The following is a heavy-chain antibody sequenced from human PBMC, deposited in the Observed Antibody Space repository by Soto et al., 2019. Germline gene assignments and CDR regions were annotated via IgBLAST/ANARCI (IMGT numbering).Heavy chain of an antibody. Sequence: GGSLRLSCAASGFTFDDYAMHWVRQAPGKGLEWVSGISWNGGSIGYADSVKGRFTISRDNAKNSLYLQMNSLRAEDTALYYCARSNIVVVPAAREGHYYYMDVWGKGTTVTVSS. J-gene: IGHJ6*03. CDR1: GFTFDDYA. D-gene: IGHD2-2*01. CDR2: ISWNGGSI. V-gene: IGHV3-9*01. CDR3: ARSNIVVVPAAREGHYYYMDV.